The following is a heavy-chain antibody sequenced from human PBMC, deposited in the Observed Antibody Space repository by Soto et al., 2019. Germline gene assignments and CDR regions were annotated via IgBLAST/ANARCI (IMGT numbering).Heavy chain of an antibody. D-gene: IGHD3-10*01. CDR3: ARGPGGFHTLYNNWFEP. J-gene: IGHJ5*02. CDR2: IKQDGSET. CDR1: VCFFSAYC. Sequence: VGSLRLSCASSVCFFSAYCMSCVRHSPGKWLEWVASIKQDGSETYYLDSVKGRFTFSRDNAKNSLDLQMSRLRAEDTAVYYCARGPGGFHTLYNNWFEPWGQGTPVIVSS. V-gene: IGHV3-7*01.